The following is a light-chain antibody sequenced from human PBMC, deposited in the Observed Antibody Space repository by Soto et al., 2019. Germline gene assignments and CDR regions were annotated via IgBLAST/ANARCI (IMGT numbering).Light chain of an antibody. Sequence: DIQMTQSPSSLSASVGDRVTITCRASQAISNYLAWYQQRPGKVPKLLIYAASTLQSGVPSRFSGSGSGTDFTLTISSLQPEDVATYYCQKYDIAPRTFGGGTKVEI. CDR1: QAISNY. V-gene: IGKV1-27*01. CDR3: QKYDIAPRT. J-gene: IGKJ4*01. CDR2: AAS.